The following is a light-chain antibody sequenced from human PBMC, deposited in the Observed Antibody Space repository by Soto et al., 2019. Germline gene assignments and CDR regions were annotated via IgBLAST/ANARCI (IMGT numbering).Light chain of an antibody. CDR2: EVS. Sequence: QSVLTQPPSASGSPGQSVTISCIGTSSDVGGYNYVSWYQQHPGKAPKLMIYEVSKRPSGVPDRFSGSKSGNTASLTVSGLQAADEADYYCSSYAASNNLGVFGGGTKVTVL. V-gene: IGLV2-8*01. CDR1: SSDVGGYNY. J-gene: IGLJ2*01. CDR3: SSYAASNNLGV.